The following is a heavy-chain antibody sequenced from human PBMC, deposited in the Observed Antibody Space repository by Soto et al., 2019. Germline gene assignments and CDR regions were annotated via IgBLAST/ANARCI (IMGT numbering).Heavy chain of an antibody. V-gene: IGHV3-23*01. CDR1: GFTFSSYA. CDR3: AKDLFCSGTSCYTSDYYGLDV. CDR2: ISGTGGAT. J-gene: IGHJ6*02. Sequence: EVQLLESGGGLVQPGGSLRLSCAASGFTFSSYAMSWVRQAPGKGLEWLSVISGTGGATYYADSVKGRFTISRDNSKNTLYLQMNSLRAEDTAVYYCAKDLFCSGTSCYTSDYYGLDVWGLGTTVTVSS. D-gene: IGHD2-2*02.